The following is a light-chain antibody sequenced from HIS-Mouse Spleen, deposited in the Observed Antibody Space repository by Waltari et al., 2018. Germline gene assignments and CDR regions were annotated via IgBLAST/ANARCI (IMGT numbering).Light chain of an antibody. CDR1: SPNIGSNY. V-gene: IGLV1-47*01. Sequence: QSVLTQPPSASGTPGQRVTISCSGSSPNIGSNYVYWYQQLPATAPKLLIYRNNQRASGVPDRFSGSKSGTSASLAISGLRSEDEADYYCAAWDDSLSGNWVFGGGTKLTVL. CDR3: AAWDDSLSGNWV. J-gene: IGLJ3*02. CDR2: RNN.